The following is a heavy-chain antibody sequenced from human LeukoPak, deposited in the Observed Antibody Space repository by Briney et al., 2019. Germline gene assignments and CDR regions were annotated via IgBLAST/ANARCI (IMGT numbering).Heavy chain of an antibody. CDR3: AASVLTDAFDI. CDR1: GFTFTSSA. D-gene: IGHD3-10*01. CDR2: IVVGSGNT. J-gene: IGHJ3*02. Sequence: SVKVSCKASGFTFTSSAVRWVRLARGQRLEWIGWIVVGSGNTNYAQKFQERVTITRDMSTTTAYMELSSLRSEDTAVYYCAASVLTDAFDIWCQGTMVTVSS. V-gene: IGHV1-58*01.